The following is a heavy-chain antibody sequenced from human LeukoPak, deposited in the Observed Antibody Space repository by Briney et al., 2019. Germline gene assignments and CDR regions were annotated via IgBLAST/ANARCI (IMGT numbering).Heavy chain of an antibody. CDR1: GRSIRSYY. CDR2: IYYSGST. D-gene: IGHD6-13*01. CDR3: ARFPYSSTDNWFDP. Sequence: SETLSLTCTVSGRSIRSYYWSWIRQPPGKGLEWSVYIYYSGSTNDNPSLKSRVTISVDTSKNQFSLKLSSVTAADTAVYYCARFPYSSTDNWFDPWGQGTLVTVSS. J-gene: IGHJ5*02. V-gene: IGHV4-59*01.